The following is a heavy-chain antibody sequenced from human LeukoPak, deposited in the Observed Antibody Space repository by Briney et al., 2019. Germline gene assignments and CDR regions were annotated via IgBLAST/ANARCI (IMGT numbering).Heavy chain of an antibody. CDR1: RFTFSNYA. J-gene: IGHJ4*02. CDR3: ARAPYYYDSSGYHSLFDY. D-gene: IGHD3-22*01. Sequence: GGSLRLSCAASRFTFSNYAMSWVRQAPGKGLEWVSAISGSSGSTYYADSVKGRFTVSRDNSKNTLYLQMNSLGAEDTAVYCCARAPYYYDSSGYHSLFDYWGQGTLVTVSS. V-gene: IGHV3-23*01. CDR2: ISGSSGST.